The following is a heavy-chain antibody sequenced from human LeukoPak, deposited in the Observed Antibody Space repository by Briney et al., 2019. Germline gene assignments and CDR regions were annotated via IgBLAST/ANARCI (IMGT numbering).Heavy chain of an antibody. CDR1: GYTFTSYY. CDR2: INPSGGST. Sequence: ASVKVSCKASGYTFTSYYMHWVRQAPGQGLEWMGIINPSGGSTSYTQKFQGRVTMTRDTSTSTVYMELSSLRSEDTAVYYCARDPSVSSGYYDDAFDIWGQGTMVTVSS. V-gene: IGHV1-46*01. CDR3: ARDPSVSSGYYDDAFDI. J-gene: IGHJ3*02. D-gene: IGHD3-22*01.